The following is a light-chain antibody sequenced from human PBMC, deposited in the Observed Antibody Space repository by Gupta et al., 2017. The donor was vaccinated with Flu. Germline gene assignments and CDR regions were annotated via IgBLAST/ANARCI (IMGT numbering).Light chain of an antibody. V-gene: IGKV1-39*01. CDR1: QSMSKY. CDR2: AAS. CDR3: QQSDRNPLLT. J-gene: IGKJ1*01. Sequence: SSLFASVGDRGTITCRARQSMSKYLYWYQKKPGEAPKLLVYAASSWQSGVPSRFSGSGYGKDVTLTISSRQQEDCATYFCQQSDRNPLLTFGHGTXVDI.